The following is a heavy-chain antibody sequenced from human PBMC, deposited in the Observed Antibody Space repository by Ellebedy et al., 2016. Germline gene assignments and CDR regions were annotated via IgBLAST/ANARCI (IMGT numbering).Heavy chain of an antibody. Sequence: GGSLRLSCVASGFTFTNYWMAWVRRAPGNGLEWLANIKEDGSEKYYADSVKGRSTISRDNAKNSVDLQMSSLRADDTAVYYCARAGYASGYDYWGQGVLVTVSS. CDR2: IKEDGSEK. CDR3: ARAGYASGYDY. V-gene: IGHV3-7*03. CDR1: GFTFTNYW. J-gene: IGHJ4*02. D-gene: IGHD6-19*01.